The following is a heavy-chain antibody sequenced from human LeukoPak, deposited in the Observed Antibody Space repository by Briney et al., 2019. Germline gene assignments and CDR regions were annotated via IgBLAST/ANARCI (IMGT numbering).Heavy chain of an antibody. V-gene: IGHV3-23*01. J-gene: IGHJ4*02. CDR3: AKVGHCSGGSCYSYYFDY. CDR1: GFTFSSYA. Sequence: PGGSLRLSCAASGFTFSSYAMSWVRQAPGKGLEWVSAISGSGGSTYYADSVKGRFTIPRDNSKNTLYLQMNSLRAEDTAVYYCAKVGHCSGGSCYSYYFDYWGQGTLVTVSS. CDR2: ISGSGGST. D-gene: IGHD2-15*01.